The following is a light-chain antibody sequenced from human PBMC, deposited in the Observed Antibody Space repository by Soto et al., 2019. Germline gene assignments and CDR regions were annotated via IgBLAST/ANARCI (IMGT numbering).Light chain of an antibody. J-gene: IGLJ1*01. CDR3: LSKTSSISYV. CDR2: EVS. Sequence: QSVLAQPASVSGSPGQSITISCIGTTSDVGGYNYVSWYQQHPGKVPKLLIHEVSNRPSGVSNRFSGSKSGNTASLTISGLQAEDEADYYCLSKTSSISYVFGTGTKV. CDR1: TSDVGGYNY. V-gene: IGLV2-14*01.